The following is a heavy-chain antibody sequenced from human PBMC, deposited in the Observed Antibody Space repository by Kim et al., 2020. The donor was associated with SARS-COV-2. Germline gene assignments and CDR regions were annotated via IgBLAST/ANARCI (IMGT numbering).Heavy chain of an antibody. Sequence: GGSLRLSCAASGFTFSSYGMHWVRQAPGKGLEWVAVISYDGSNKYYADSVKGRFTISRDNSKNTLYLQMNSLRAEDTAVYYCAKEGPGRYDSSGYYWIDYWGQGTLVTVSS. CDR2: ISYDGSNK. CDR1: GFTFSSYG. CDR3: AKEGPGRYDSSGYYWIDY. V-gene: IGHV3-30*18. J-gene: IGHJ4*02. D-gene: IGHD3-22*01.